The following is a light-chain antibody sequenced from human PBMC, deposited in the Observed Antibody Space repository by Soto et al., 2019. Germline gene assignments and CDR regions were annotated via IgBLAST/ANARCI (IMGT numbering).Light chain of an antibody. CDR2: GAS. J-gene: IGKJ1*01. CDR1: QNISSSY. Sequence: EIVLTQSPGTLSLSPGERATLSCRASQNISSSYLAWYQQKPAQAPRLLIYGASSRATGIPDRFSGSGSGTDFTLTISRLEPEDFAVYYCQQYGGSPRTFGQGTKVDIK. CDR3: QQYGGSPRT. V-gene: IGKV3-20*01.